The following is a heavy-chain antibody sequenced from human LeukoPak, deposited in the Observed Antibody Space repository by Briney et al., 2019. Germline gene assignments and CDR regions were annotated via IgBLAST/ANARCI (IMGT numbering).Heavy chain of an antibody. Sequence: GGSLRLSCAASAFTFSRYWMHWVRQAPGKGLVWVSRINSDGRSTNYADSVKGRFTISRDNAKNTLYLQMNSLRAEDTAVYYCARDPDSSGWSSFEYWGQGPVRRVSS. CDR1: AFTFSRYW. D-gene: IGHD6-19*01. CDR2: INSDGRST. J-gene: IGHJ4*02. V-gene: IGHV3-74*01. CDR3: ARDPDSSGWSSFEY.